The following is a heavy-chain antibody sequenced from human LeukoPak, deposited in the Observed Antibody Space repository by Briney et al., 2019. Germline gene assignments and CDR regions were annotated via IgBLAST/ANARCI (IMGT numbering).Heavy chain of an antibody. D-gene: IGHD6-13*01. J-gene: IGHJ4*02. V-gene: IGHV3-23*01. CDR1: GFTFASYG. CDR2: ITTNGGRT. CDR3: ARLGSSWSSDY. Sequence: GGSLRLSCAASGFTFASYGMSWVRQAPGKGLEWVSFITTNGGRTSCADSVEGRFTISRDNPRNTLYMQMNSLRDEDTAVYYCARLGSSWSSDYWGQGTLVTVSS.